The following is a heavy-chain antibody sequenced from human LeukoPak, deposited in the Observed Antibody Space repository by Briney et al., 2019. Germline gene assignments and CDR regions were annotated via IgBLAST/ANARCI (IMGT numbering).Heavy chain of an antibody. Sequence: SETLSLTCAVSGGSISSSNWWSWVRQPPGKGLEWIGEINHSGSTNYNPSLKSRVTISVDTSKNQFSLKLSSVTAADTAVYYCARAARERRAVIVVVPTYFDYWGQGALVTVSS. V-gene: IGHV4-4*02. CDR1: GGSISSSNW. CDR3: ARAARERRAVIVVVPTYFDY. CDR2: INHSGST. J-gene: IGHJ4*02. D-gene: IGHD3-22*01.